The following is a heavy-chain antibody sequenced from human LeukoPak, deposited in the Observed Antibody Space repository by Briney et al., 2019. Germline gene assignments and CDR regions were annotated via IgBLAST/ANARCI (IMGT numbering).Heavy chain of an antibody. CDR2: ISYDGSNK. CDR1: GFTFSSYG. J-gene: IGHJ6*03. V-gene: IGHV3-30*03. CDR3: VSPGSDSYYYYYYMDV. D-gene: IGHD1-26*01. Sequence: GRSLRLSCAASGFTFSSYGMHWVRQAPGKGLEWVAVISYDGSNKYYADSVKGRFTISRDNSKNTLYLQMNSLRAEDTAVYYCVSPGSDSYYYYYYMDVWGKGTTVTVSS.